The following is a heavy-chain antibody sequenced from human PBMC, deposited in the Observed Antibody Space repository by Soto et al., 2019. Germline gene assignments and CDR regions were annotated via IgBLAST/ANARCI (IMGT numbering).Heavy chain of an antibody. D-gene: IGHD3-9*01. J-gene: IGHJ4*02. CDR3: AVTFDWYKKVFDY. Sequence: PSETLSLTCTVSGGSISSSSYYWGWIRQPPGKGLEWIGSIYYSGSTNYNPSLKSRVTISVDTSKNQFSLKLSSVTAADTAVYYCAVTFDWYKKVFDYWGQGTLVTVSS. CDR1: GGSISSSSYY. CDR2: IYYSGST. V-gene: IGHV4-39*07.